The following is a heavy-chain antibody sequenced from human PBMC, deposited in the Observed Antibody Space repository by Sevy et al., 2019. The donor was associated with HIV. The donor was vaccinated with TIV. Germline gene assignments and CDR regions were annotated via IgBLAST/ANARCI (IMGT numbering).Heavy chain of an antibody. J-gene: IGHJ6*02. CDR1: GFSFSSYG. CDR3: AKNGVSAYYKYAMDI. Sequence: GGSLRLSCAASGFSFSSYGMYWVRQAPGKGLEWVARIGYDGSDKYYGDSVKGRVTISRDNSKKTLYLQMNSLRAEDTAVYYCAKNGVSAYYKYAMDIWGQGTTVTVSS. D-gene: IGHD4-17*01. V-gene: IGHV3-30*02. CDR2: IGYDGSDK.